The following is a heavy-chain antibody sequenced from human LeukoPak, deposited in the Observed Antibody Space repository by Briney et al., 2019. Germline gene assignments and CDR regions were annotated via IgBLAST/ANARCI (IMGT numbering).Heavy chain of an antibody. D-gene: IGHD5-18*01. CDR1: GFTFSSYE. CDR3: AKDIGAAMEGG. J-gene: IGHJ4*02. V-gene: IGHV3-30*02. Sequence: GGSLRLSCAASGFTFSSYEMNWVRQAPGKGLEWVAFIRYDGSNKYYADSVKGRFTISRDNSKNTLYLQMNSLRAEDTAVYYCAKDIGAAMEGGWGQGTLVTVSS. CDR2: IRYDGSNK.